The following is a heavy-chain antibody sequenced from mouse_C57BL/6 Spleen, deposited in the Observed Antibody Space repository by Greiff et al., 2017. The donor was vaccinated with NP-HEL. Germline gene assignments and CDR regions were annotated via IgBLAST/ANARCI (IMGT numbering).Heavy chain of an antibody. CDR2: IYPRSGNT. CDR1: GYTFTSYG. CDR3: ARVGDYYGSSYGYFDV. D-gene: IGHD1-1*01. V-gene: IGHV1-81*01. J-gene: IGHJ1*03. Sequence: VQLQQSGAELARPGASVKLSCKASGYTFTSYGISWVKQRTGQGLEWIGEIYPRSGNTYYNEKFKGKATLTSDKSSSTAYMELRSLTSEDSAVYVCARVGDYYGSSYGYFDVWGTGTTVTVSS.